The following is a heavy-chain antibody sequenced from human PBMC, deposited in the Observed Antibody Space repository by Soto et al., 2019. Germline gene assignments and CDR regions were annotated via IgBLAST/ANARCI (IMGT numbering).Heavy chain of an antibody. CDR1: GYTFTKYG. J-gene: IGHJ4*02. Sequence: QVQLVQSGAEVKNPGASVKVSCKTSGYTFTKYGVGWVRQAPGQGLEWMGWISGSSGNANYAEKVQGRITLTTDTSTRTAYIELRSLRSDDTAVYCCAREMAGLGGEYDYWGQGTLVTVSS. CDR3: AREMAGLGGEYDY. CDR2: ISGSSGNA. D-gene: IGHD3-16*01. V-gene: IGHV1-18*01.